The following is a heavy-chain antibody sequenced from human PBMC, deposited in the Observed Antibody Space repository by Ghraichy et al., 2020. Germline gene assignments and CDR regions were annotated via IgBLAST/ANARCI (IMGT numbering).Heavy chain of an antibody. Sequence: ESLNISCTVSGGSLSSYYWSWIRQSPGKALEWIAYIYDSGTTNYNPSLQSRVSISIDMSESQFSLKLSSLTSADTAVYYCAREGKDGYNYFDYWGQGTLVTVSS. CDR1: GGSLSSYY. V-gene: IGHV4-59*01. CDR2: IYDSGTT. CDR3: AREGKDGYNYFDY. J-gene: IGHJ4*02. D-gene: IGHD5-24*01.